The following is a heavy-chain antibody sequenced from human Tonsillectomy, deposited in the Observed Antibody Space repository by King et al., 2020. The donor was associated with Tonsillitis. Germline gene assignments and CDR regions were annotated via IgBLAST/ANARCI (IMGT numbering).Heavy chain of an antibody. Sequence: VQLVESGGGLVQPGGSLRLSCAASGFTFSSYSMNWVRQAPGKGLEWVSYISTSSRTIYYADAVKGRFTISRDNAKNSLYLQMNSLRDEDTAMDYCARNGGLFTGYYPLGHWGQGTLVTVSS. V-gene: IGHV3-48*02. CDR3: ARNGGLFTGYYPLGH. J-gene: IGHJ4*02. CDR1: GFTFSSYS. CDR2: ISTSSRTI. D-gene: IGHD3-9*01.